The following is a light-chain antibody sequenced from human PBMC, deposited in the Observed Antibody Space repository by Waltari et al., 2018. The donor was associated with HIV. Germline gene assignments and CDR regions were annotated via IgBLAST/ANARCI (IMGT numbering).Light chain of an antibody. CDR2: EVS. CDR1: SSDVGGCNL. Sequence: QSALTQPASVSGSPGQSITISCTGTSSDVGGCNLVSWYQQHPGKAPKLMIYEVSKRPSEVSNRFSGSKSGNTASLTISGLQAEDEADYYCCAYAGSTTYVIFGGGTKLTVL. CDR3: CAYAGSTTYVI. J-gene: IGLJ2*01. V-gene: IGLV2-23*02.